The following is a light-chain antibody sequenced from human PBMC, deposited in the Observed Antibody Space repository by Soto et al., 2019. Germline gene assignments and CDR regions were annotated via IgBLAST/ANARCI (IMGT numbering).Light chain of an antibody. CDR1: QSVSSN. CDR3: QQYGSSPWT. CDR2: DAS. J-gene: IGKJ2*01. Sequence: IEMTQSPATLSVSPGERATLSCRASQSVSSNLVWYQQKPGQAPRLLIYDASTTATGIPDRFSGTGSGTDFSLTISRLEPEDFALYYCQQYGSSPWTFGQGTKVEI. V-gene: IGKV3-20*01.